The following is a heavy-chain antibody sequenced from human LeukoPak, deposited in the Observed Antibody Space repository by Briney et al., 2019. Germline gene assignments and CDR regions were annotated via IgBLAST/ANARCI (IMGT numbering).Heavy chain of an antibody. CDR1: GFTFDDYA. CDR2: ISWNSGSI. J-gene: IGHJ4*02. D-gene: IGHD3-3*01. Sequence: GGSLRLSCAASGFTFDDYAMHWVRQAPGKGLEWVSGISWNSGSIGYADSVKGRFTISRDNAKNSLYLQMNSLRAEDTALYYCAKDRVIFGVVIGSVFDYWGQGTLVTVSS. V-gene: IGHV3-9*01. CDR3: AKDRVIFGVVIGSVFDY.